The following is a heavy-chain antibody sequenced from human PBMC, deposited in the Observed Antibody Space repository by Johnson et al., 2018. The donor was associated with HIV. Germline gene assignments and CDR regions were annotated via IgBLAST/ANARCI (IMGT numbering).Heavy chain of an antibody. CDR1: GFTFSDNY. CDR2: ISSSGSTI. V-gene: IGHV3-11*04. D-gene: IGHD1-26*01. Sequence: QLVESGGGLIQPGGSLRLSCAASGFTFSDNYMSWIRQAPGNGLEWVSYISSSGSTIYYADSVKGRFTISRDNAKNSLYLQMNSLRAEDTALYYCAREGLLRSMWTFDIWGQGTMVTVSS. CDR3: AREGLLRSMWTFDI. J-gene: IGHJ3*02.